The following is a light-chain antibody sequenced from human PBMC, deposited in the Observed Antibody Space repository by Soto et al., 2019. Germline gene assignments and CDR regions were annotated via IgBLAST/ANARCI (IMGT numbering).Light chain of an antibody. CDR2: RNN. J-gene: IGLJ1*01. V-gene: IGLV1-47*01. CDR3: AAWDDSLSNV. Sequence: QYVLTQPPSASGTPGQRVTISCSGSSSNIGSNYVYWYQQLPGTAPKLLIYRNNQRPSGVPDRFSGSKSGTSASLAISGLRSEDEADYYCAAWDDSLSNVFGTGTKVTVL. CDR1: SSNIGSNY.